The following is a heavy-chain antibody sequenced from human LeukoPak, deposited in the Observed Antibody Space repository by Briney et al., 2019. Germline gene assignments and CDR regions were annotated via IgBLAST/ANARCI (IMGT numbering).Heavy chain of an antibody. CDR1: GFTFSNYN. V-gene: IGHV3-23*01. J-gene: IGHJ4*02. CDR3: AKEVNGWYYVDY. CDR2: ISDSGGRT. D-gene: IGHD6-19*01. Sequence: GGSLRLSCAASGFTFSNYNMNWVRQAPGKGLEWVSAISDSGGRTFYANSVKGRFTISRDNSKNTLDLQMNSLRAEDTAVYYCAKEVNGWYYVDYWGQGTLVTVSS.